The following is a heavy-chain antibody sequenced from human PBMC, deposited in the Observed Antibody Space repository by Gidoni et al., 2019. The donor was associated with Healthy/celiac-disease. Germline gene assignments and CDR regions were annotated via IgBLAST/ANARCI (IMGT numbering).Heavy chain of an antibody. D-gene: IGHD3-22*01. CDR3: SRDLGVTSQNIVILNSGYYYFDY. CDR1: GYTFTSYY. CDR2: INPSGGST. J-gene: IGHJ4*02. V-gene: IGHV1-46*01. Sequence: QVQLVQSGAEVKKPGASVKVSCKASGYTFTSYYMHWVRQAPGQGLEWMGIINPSGGSTSYAQKFQGRVTMTRDTSTSTVYMELSSLRSEDTAVYYFSRDLGVTSQNIVILNSGYYYFDYWGQGTLVTVSS.